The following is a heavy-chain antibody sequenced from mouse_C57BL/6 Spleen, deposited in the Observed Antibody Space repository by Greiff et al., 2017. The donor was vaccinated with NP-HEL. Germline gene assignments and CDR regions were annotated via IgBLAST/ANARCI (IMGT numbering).Heavy chain of an antibody. V-gene: IGHV1-42*01. CDR2: INPSTGGT. CDR3: ARGMITRYFDY. Sequence: EVKLVESGPELVKPGASVKISCKASGYSFTGYYMNWVKQSPEKSLEWIGEINPSTGGTTYNQKFKAKATLTVDKSSSTAYMQLKSLTSEDSAVYYCARGMITRYFDYWGQGTTLTVSS. CDR1: GYSFTGYY. D-gene: IGHD2-4*01. J-gene: IGHJ2*01.